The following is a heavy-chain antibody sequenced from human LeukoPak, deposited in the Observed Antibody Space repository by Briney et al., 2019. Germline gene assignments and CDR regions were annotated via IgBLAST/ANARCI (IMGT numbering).Heavy chain of an antibody. CDR1: GGSFSGYY. CDR3: ARARPYKSYYYDSSGYYQDY. D-gene: IGHD3-22*01. CDR2: INHSGST. J-gene: IGHJ4*02. V-gene: IGHV4-34*01. Sequence: SETLSLTCAVYGGSFSGYYWSWIRQPPGKGLEWIGEINHSGSTNYNPSLKSRVTISVDTSKNQFSLKLSSVTAADTAVYCCARARPYKSYYYDSSGYYQDYWGQGTLVTVSS.